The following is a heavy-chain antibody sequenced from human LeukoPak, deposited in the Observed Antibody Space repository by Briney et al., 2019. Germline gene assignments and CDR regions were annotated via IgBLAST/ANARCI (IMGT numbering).Heavy chain of an antibody. CDR1: GYTFSSYD. Sequence: ASVKVSCKASGYTFSSYDINWVRQATGQGLEWMGWMNPNSGNTDYAQRFQGRVTMTRNTSISTAYMELSSLRSEDTAVYYCARGLGPYSTTWYPPLRYWGQGTLVTVSS. CDR2: MNPNSGNT. D-gene: IGHD2/OR15-2a*01. J-gene: IGHJ4*02. CDR3: ARGLGPYSTTWYPPLRY. V-gene: IGHV1-8*01.